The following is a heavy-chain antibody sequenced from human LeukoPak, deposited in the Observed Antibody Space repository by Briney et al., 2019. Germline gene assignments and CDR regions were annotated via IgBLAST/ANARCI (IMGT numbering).Heavy chain of an antibody. Sequence: PSETLSLTCTVSGGSISSYYWSWIRQPPGKGLEWIGYIYYSGSTNYNPSLKSRATISVDTSKNQFSLKLSAVTAADTAVYYCARGGISTLDYWGQGTLVTVSS. CDR3: ARGGISTLDY. J-gene: IGHJ4*02. V-gene: IGHV4-59*01. CDR1: GGSISSYY. CDR2: IYYSGST.